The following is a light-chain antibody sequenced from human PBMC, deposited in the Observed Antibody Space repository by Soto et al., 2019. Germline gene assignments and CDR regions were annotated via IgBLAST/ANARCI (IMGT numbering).Light chain of an antibody. V-gene: IGKV3-20*01. CDR1: QSVDSNY. CDR2: AAT. CDR3: QQYGSSST. Sequence: EIVLTQSPGTLSLSPGERATLSCRASQSVDSNYLAWYQQKPGQAPRLLIYAATSSATGIPDRFSGSGSGTDFTLTISRLEPEDFAVYYCQQYGSSSTFGGGTKVEIK. J-gene: IGKJ4*01.